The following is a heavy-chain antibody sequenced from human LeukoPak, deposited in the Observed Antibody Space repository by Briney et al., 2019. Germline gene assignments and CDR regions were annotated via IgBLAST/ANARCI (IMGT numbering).Heavy chain of an antibody. V-gene: IGHV3-23*01. CDR3: AKDLWGGTEEYYYDSSGYYPGTFDY. J-gene: IGHJ4*02. CDR1: GFTFSSYA. CDR2: INGSGGST. Sequence: GGSLRLSCAASGFTFSSYAMSWVRQATGKGLEWVSAINGSGGSTYYADSVKGRFTISRDNSKNKLYLQMNSLRAEDTAVYYCAKDLWGGTEEYYYDSSGYYPGTFDYWGQGTLVTVSS. D-gene: IGHD3-22*01.